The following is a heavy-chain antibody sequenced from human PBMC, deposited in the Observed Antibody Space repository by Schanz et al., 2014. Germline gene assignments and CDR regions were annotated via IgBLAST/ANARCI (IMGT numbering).Heavy chain of an antibody. CDR3: ARAMIVVVVGAGNGMDV. Sequence: QVQLVESGGGVVQPGRSLRLSCGASGFTFSTYAMHWVRQAPGKGLEWVAVRSYDGSNKYYADSGKGRFTISRDNSKNTLYLQTNSLRAEDTAVYYCARAMIVVVVGAGNGMDVWGQGTTVTVSS. J-gene: IGHJ6*02. CDR1: GFTFSTYA. CDR2: RSYDGSNK. V-gene: IGHV3-30*04. D-gene: IGHD2-15*01.